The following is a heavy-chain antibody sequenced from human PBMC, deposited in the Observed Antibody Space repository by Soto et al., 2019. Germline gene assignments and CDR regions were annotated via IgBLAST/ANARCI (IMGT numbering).Heavy chain of an antibody. D-gene: IGHD2-2*01. CDR3: ARSYCSSTSCYYGYGMDV. V-gene: IGHV4-31*02. J-gene: IGHJ6*02. CDR1: GGSISSGGYY. Sequence: TLSLTCTVSGGSISSGGYYWSWIRQHPGKGLEWIGYIYYSGSTYYNPSLKSRVTISVDTSKNQFSLKLSSVTAADTAVYYCARSYCSSTSCYYGYGMDVWGQGTTVTVSS. CDR2: IYYSGST.